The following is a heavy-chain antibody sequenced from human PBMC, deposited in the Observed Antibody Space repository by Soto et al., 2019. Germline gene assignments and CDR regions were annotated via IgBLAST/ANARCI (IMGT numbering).Heavy chain of an antibody. CDR3: AREEPSGEGAYDY. V-gene: IGHV3-30*14. D-gene: IGHD1-26*01. CDR2: ISYDGSNK. J-gene: IGHJ4*02. Sequence: QVQLVESGGGVVQPGRSLRLSCAASGFTFSSYAMHWVRQAPGKGLEWVAVISYDGSNKYYADSVKGRFTISRDNSKNTLDPQMNRLRAEDTAVYYCAREEPSGEGAYDYWGQGTLVTVSS. CDR1: GFTFSSYA.